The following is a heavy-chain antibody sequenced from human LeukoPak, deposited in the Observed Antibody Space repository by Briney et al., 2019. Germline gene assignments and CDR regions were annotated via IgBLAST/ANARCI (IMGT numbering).Heavy chain of an antibody. CDR3: ARDGSYYYDSSGYGSNY. J-gene: IGHJ4*02. D-gene: IGHD3-22*01. V-gene: IGHV3-21*01. Sequence: PGGSLRLSCAASGFTFSSYSMNWVRQAPGKGLEWVSSISSSSSYIYYADSVKGRFTISRDNAKNSLYLQMNSLRAEDTAVYYCARDGSYYYDSSGYGSNYWGQGTLVTVSS. CDR1: GFTFSSYS. CDR2: ISSSSSYI.